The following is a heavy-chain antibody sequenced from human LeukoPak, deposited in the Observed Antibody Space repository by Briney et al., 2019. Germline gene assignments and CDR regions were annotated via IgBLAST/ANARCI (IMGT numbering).Heavy chain of an antibody. J-gene: IGHJ4*02. D-gene: IGHD4-23*01. CDR2: ISAYNGNT. CDR3: ARGASPHFTVVTPLDY. V-gene: IGHV1-18*04. CDR1: GYTFTGYY. Sequence: ASVKVSCKASGYTFTGYYMHWVRQAPGQGLEWMGWISAYNGNTNYAQKLQGRVTMTTDTSTSTAYMELRSLRSDDTAVYYCARGASPHFTVVTPLDYWGQGTLVTVSS.